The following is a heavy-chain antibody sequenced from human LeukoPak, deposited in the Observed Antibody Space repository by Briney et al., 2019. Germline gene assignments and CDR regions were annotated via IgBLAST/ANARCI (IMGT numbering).Heavy chain of an antibody. CDR1: GGSISGSSYY. D-gene: IGHD3-3*01. V-gene: IGHV4-39*07. CDR3: ARENHYDFWTSYGMDV. CDR2: IYYSGST. J-gene: IGHJ6*02. Sequence: SETLSLTCTVSGGSISGSSYYWGWIRQPPGKGLEWIGSIYYSGSTYYNPSLKSRVTISVDTSKNQFSLKLSSVTAADTAVYYCARENHYDFWTSYGMDVWGQGTTVTVSS.